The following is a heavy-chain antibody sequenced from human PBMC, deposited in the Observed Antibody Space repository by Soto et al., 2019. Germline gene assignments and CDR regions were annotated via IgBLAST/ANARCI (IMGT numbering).Heavy chain of an antibody. D-gene: IGHD3-10*01. CDR3: ARGNYGASGIDH. CDR2: IWYDGTNK. Sequence: QVQLVESGGGVVQPGRSLRVSCEGSGFIFADYGIHWVRQAPGTGLEWVAVIWYDGTNKYYSDSVKGRFTISRDNSQKTVYLEMNNLRVEDTATYYCARGNYGASGIDHWGQGALVTVSS. J-gene: IGHJ4*02. V-gene: IGHV3-33*01. CDR1: GFIFADYG.